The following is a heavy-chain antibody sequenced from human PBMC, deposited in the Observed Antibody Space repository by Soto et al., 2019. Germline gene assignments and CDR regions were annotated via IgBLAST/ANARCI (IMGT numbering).Heavy chain of an antibody. CDR2: TYYRSKWYN. D-gene: IGHD3-10*01. CDR3: ARADPRRITMVRGVIIVYWFDP. V-gene: IGHV6-1*01. J-gene: IGHJ5*02. CDR1: GDSVSSDSAA. Sequence: SQTLSVTCAISGDSVSSDSAAWNCIRQSPSRGLECLRRTYYRSKWYNYYAVSVKSRITINPDTSKNQFSLQLNSVTPEDTAVYYCARADPRRITMVRGVIIVYWFDPWGQGTLVTVSS.